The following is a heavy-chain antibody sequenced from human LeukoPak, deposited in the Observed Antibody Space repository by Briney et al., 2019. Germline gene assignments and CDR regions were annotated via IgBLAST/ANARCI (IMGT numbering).Heavy chain of an antibody. CDR3: AGGTGMDV. J-gene: IGHJ6*02. D-gene: IGHD1-1*01. V-gene: IGHV3-7*05. CDR2: IKKDGSEK. Sequence: PGGSLRLSCAASGFTFSSYWMSWVRQAPGKGLEWVASIKKDGSEKYYVDFVKGRFSISRDNAKNSLYLQMNSLGADDTAVYYCAGGTGMDVWGQGTTVTVSS. CDR1: GFTFSSYW.